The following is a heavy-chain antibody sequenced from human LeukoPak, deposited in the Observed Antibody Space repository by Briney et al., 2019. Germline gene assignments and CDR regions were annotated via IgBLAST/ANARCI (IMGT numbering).Heavy chain of an antibody. Sequence: SETLSLTCTVSGGSISSGGYYWNWIRQHPGKDLEWIGYIYYSGSTYYNPSLRSRLTISVDTSKNQFSLKLSSVTAADTAVYYCARDNRDDYYDSSGFFGAFDIWGQGTMVTVSS. V-gene: IGHV4-31*03. J-gene: IGHJ3*02. CDR3: ARDNRDDYYDSSGFFGAFDI. D-gene: IGHD3-22*01. CDR2: IYYSGST. CDR1: GGSISSGGYY.